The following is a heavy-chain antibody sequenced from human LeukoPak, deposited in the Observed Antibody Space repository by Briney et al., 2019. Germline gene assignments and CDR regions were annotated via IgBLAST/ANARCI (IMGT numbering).Heavy chain of an antibody. CDR2: ISGSGAHT. J-gene: IGHJ4*02. CDR1: GFTFSGDA. CDR3: AKDQDSGSYGYFDY. Sequence: RGSLRLSCIASGFTFSGDAMNWIRQVPGKGLEWVSAISGSGAHTFYADSVKGRFTISRDNFNDTLYLQMNSLRAEDTAVYYCAKDQDSGSYGYFDYWGQGTLVTVSS. V-gene: IGHV3-23*01. D-gene: IGHD1-26*01.